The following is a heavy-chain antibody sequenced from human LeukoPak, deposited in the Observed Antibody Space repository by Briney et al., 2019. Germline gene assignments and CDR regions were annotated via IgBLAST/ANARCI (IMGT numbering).Heavy chain of an antibody. V-gene: IGHV3-30-3*01. CDR3: ATTQTHYYGSGGIDY. CDR1: GFTVSSYA. CDR2: ISYDGSNK. J-gene: IGHJ4*02. Sequence: GRSLRLSCAASGFTVSSYAMHWVRQAPGKGLEWVAVISYDGSNKYYADSVKGRFTISRDNSKNTLYLQMNSLRAEDTAVYYCATTQTHYYGSGGIDYWGQGTLVTVSS. D-gene: IGHD3-10*01.